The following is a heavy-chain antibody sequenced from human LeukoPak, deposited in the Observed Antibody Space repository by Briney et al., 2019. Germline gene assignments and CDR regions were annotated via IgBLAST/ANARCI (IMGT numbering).Heavy chain of an antibody. CDR2: ISGSGGST. V-gene: IGHV3-23*01. J-gene: IGHJ4*02. CDR3: AKVGSSWITIYYFDY. Sequence: GGSLRLSCAASGFTFSSYAMSWVRQAPGKGLEWVSAISGSGGSTYYADSVKGRFTISRDISKNTLYLQMNSLRAEDTAVYYCAKVGSSWITIYYFDYWGQGTLVTVSS. CDR1: GFTFSSYA. D-gene: IGHD6-13*01.